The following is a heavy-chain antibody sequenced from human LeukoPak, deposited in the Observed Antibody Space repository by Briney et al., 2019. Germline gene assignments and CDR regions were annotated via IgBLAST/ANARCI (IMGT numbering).Heavy chain of an antibody. CDR2: INPNSGGT. V-gene: IGHV1-2*06. CDR1: GYTFTGYY. Sequence: ASVRVSCKASGYTFTGYYMHWARQAPGQGLEWMGRINPNSGGTNYAQNFQGRVTMTRDTSISTAYMELSRLRSDDTAVYYCARGYSYGYDYWGQGTLVTVSS. J-gene: IGHJ4*02. CDR3: ARGYSYGYDY. D-gene: IGHD5-18*01.